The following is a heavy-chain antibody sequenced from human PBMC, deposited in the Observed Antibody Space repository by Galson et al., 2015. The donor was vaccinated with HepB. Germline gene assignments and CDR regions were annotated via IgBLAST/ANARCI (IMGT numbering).Heavy chain of an antibody. CDR2: ISYDGSNK. D-gene: IGHD2-21*01. CDR1: GFTFSSYA. CDR3: ARDRIRRVIDY. J-gene: IGHJ4*02. Sequence: SLRLSCAASGFTFSSYAMHWVRQAPGKGLEWVAVISYDGSNKYYADSVKGRFTISRDNSKNTLYLQMNSLRAEDTAVYYCARDRIRRVIDYWGQGTLVTVSS. V-gene: IGHV3-30*04.